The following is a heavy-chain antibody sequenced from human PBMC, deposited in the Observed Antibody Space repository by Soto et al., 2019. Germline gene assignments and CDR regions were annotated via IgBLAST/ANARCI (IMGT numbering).Heavy chain of an antibody. Sequence: GGSLRLSCVASGFTFSSYGLHWVRQAPGKGLDWVAVISDDGRKKYYADSVQGRFTISRDNSKNTLYLQMNSLRGDDTALYYCAKDIPRWSAYHSFDKWGQGTLVTVSS. V-gene: IGHV3-30*18. CDR3: AKDIPRWSAYHSFDK. CDR1: GFTFSSYG. CDR2: ISDDGRKK. J-gene: IGHJ4*02. D-gene: IGHD3-3*01.